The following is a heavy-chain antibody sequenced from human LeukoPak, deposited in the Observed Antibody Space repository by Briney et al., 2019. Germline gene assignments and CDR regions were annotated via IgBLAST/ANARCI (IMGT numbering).Heavy chain of an antibody. CDR2: IPYNGGDK. V-gene: IGHV3-30*18. D-gene: IGHD2-21*01. J-gene: IGHJ4*02. CDR1: GFAFSSYG. CDR3: AKDVALRAAAYYFDY. Sequence: GRSLRLSCAASGFAFSSYGMHWVRQAPGKGLEWVAVIPYNGGDKKYADSVKGRFTISRDNSKNTVYLEMNSLRTEDTAVYYCAKDVALRAAAYYFDYWGQGTLVTVSS.